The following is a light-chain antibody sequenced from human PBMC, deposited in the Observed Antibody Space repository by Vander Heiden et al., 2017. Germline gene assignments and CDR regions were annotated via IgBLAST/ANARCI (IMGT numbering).Light chain of an antibody. CDR3: QQYYRSPLT. CDR2: GAS. Sequence: EIVLTQSPDTLSLSPGERATLSCRATQRVSSSYLAWYQQKPGQSPRLRIYGASSRAAGIPDMFSGSGSGTDFALTISRLEPEDFAVYFCQQYYRSPLTFGGGTKVEIK. J-gene: IGKJ4*01. CDR1: QRVSSSY. V-gene: IGKV3-20*01.